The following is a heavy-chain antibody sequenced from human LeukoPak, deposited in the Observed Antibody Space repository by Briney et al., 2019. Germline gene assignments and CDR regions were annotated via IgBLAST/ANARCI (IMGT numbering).Heavy chain of an antibody. CDR1: GFTFSSYW. Sequence: GGSLRLSCAASGFTFSSYWMSWVRQAPGMGLEWVSGISWNSGSIGYADSVKGRFTISRDNAKNSLYLQMNSLRAEDTALYYCAKDMKKDYYYYGMDVWGQGTTVTVSS. CDR3: AKDMKKDYYYYGMDV. J-gene: IGHJ6*02. CDR2: ISWNSGSI. V-gene: IGHV3-9*01.